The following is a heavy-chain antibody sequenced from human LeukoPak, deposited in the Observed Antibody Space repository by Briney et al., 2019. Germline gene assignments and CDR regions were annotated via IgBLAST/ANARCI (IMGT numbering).Heavy chain of an antibody. CDR2: ISGGGGST. Sequence: PGGSLRLSCAASGFTFSSYGMSWVRQAPGKGLEWVSIISGGGGSTNYADSVKGRLTISRDNSKNTLYLQMNSLRAEDTAVYYCAEPYYGSGSYYGFNYYAFDYWGQGTLVTVSS. CDR3: AEPYYGSGSYYGFNYYAFDY. V-gene: IGHV3-23*01. D-gene: IGHD3-10*01. J-gene: IGHJ4*02. CDR1: GFTFSSYG.